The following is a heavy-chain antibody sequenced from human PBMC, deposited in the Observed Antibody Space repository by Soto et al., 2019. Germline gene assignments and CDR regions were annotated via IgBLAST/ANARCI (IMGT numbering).Heavy chain of an antibody. Sequence: TGGSLRLSCAASGYIISNYVMAWVRQAPGKGLQWVSRIDGSGATHYGDSVKGRFTISRDNSKNTLFLQVDRLRVEDTAVYFCAREDSNRGFAFDIWGQGTRVTVSS. D-gene: IGHD3-10*01. V-gene: IGHV3-23*01. J-gene: IGHJ3*02. CDR3: AREDSNRGFAFDI. CDR1: GYIISNYV. CDR2: IDGSGAT.